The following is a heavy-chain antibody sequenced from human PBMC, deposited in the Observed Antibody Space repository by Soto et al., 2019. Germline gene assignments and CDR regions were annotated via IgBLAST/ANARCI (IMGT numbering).Heavy chain of an antibody. V-gene: IGHV1-69*02. J-gene: IGHJ6*02. Sequence: QVQLVQSGAEVKKPGSSVKVSCKASGGTFSSYTISWVRQAPGQGLEWMGRIIPILGIANYAQKFQGRVTITAEKSTSTAYMELSSLRSEDTAVYYCARVSTYDSGYGMDVWGQGTTVTVSS. CDR1: GGTFSSYT. CDR2: IIPILGIA. D-gene: IGHD3-3*01. CDR3: ARVSTYDSGYGMDV.